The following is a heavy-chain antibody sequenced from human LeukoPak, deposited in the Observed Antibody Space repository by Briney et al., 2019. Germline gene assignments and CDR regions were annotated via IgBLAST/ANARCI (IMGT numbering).Heavy chain of an antibody. D-gene: IGHD6-13*01. CDR1: GGSISSYY. V-gene: IGHV4-59*08. CDR3: ARHKGSSWYEGWFDP. Sequence: SETLSLTCTVSGGSISSYYWSWIRQPPGKGLEWIGYVYYSGSTNYSPSLKSRVTISVDTSKNQFPLKLSSVTAADTAVYYCARHKGSSWYEGWFDPWGQGTLVTVSS. J-gene: IGHJ5*02. CDR2: VYYSGST.